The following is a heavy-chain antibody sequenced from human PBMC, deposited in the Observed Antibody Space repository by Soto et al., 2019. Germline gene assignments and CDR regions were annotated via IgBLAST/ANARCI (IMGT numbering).Heavy chain of an antibody. V-gene: IGHV3-30-3*01. CDR2: ISYDGSNK. J-gene: IGHJ4*02. CDR1: GFTFSSYA. Sequence: QVQLVESGGGVVQPGRSLRLSCAASGFTFSSYAMHWVRQAPGKGLEWVAVISYDGSNKYYADSVMGRFTISRDNSKNTLYLQMNSLRAEDTAVYYCARDHGALPGTPPDYWGQGTLVTVSS. D-gene: IGHD6-19*01. CDR3: ARDHGALPGTPPDY.